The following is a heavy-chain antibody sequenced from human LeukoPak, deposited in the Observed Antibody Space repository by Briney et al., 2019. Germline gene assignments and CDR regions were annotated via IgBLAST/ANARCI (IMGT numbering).Heavy chain of an antibody. Sequence: PGGSLRLSCAASGFTFSSYAMSWVRQAPGKGLEWVSGLSGSGGSTYDTDSVKGRFTISRDNSKNTPYLQMNSLRAEDTAVYYCATDLYGSGSVNYFDHWGQGTLVTVSS. J-gene: IGHJ4*02. V-gene: IGHV3-23*01. CDR2: LSGSGGST. D-gene: IGHD3-10*01. CDR3: ATDLYGSGSVNYFDH. CDR1: GFTFSSYA.